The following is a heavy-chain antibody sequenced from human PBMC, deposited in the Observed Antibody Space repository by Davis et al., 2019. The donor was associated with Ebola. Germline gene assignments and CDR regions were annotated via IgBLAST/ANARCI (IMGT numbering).Heavy chain of an antibody. V-gene: IGHV3-30-3*01. CDR1: GFTFSSYA. CDR2: ISYDGSNK. J-gene: IGHJ6*02. D-gene: IGHD4-17*01. CDR3: ARDLGDYVASEIYYYYYGMDV. Sequence: GESLKISCAASGFTFSSYAMHWVRQAPGKGLEWVAVISYDGSNKYYADSVKGRFTISRDNSKNTLYLQMNSLRAEDTAVYYCARDLGDYVASEIYYYYYGMDVWGQGTTVTVSS.